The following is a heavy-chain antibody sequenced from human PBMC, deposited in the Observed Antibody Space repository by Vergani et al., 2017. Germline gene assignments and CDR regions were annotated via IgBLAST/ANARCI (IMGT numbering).Heavy chain of an antibody. CDR2: IIPILGIA. V-gene: IGHV1-69*02. D-gene: IGHD3-10*01. Sequence: QVQLVQSGAEVKKPGSSVKVSCKASGGTFSSYTISWVRQAPGQGLEWMGRIIPILGIANYAQKFQGRVTITADKSTSTAYMELSSLRSEDTAVYYCAGEGSGSYYNYYYGMDVWSQGTTVTVSS. J-gene: IGHJ6*02. CDR1: GGTFSSYT. CDR3: AGEGSGSYYNYYYGMDV.